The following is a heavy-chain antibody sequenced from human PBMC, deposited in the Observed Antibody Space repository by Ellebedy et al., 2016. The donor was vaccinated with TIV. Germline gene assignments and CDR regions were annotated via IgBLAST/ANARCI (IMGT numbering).Heavy chain of an antibody. J-gene: IGHJ6*02. CDR1: GFTFSSYW. Sequence: GESLKISCAASGFTFSSYWMSWVRQAPGKGLEWVANIKQDGSEKYYVDSVKGRFTISRDNAKNSLYLQMNSLRAEDTAVYYCARVSMVRDSAGMDVWGQGTTVTVSS. CDR2: IKQDGSEK. V-gene: IGHV3-7*01. D-gene: IGHD3-10*01. CDR3: ARVSMVRDSAGMDV.